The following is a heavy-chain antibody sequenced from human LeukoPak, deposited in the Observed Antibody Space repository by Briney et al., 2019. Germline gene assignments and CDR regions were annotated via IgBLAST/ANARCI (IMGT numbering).Heavy chain of an antibody. CDR3: ARRNCSSTRCYVDY. Sequence: GGSLRLSCAASGLIVSSTYMSLVRRAPGKGQWWVSVIYIGGDTYDADSVKGRFTISRDNTKNTLYLQMNGLRAEDTAVYYCARRNCSSTRCYVDYWGQGTLVTVSS. CDR1: GLIVSSTY. J-gene: IGHJ4*02. CDR2: IYIGGDT. D-gene: IGHD2-2*01. V-gene: IGHV3-66*04.